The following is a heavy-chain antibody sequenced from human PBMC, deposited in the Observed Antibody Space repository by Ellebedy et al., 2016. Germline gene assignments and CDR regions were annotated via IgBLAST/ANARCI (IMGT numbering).Heavy chain of an antibody. CDR1: GVTSNVWS. D-gene: IGHD3-9*01. Sequence: GGSLRLXXSASGVTSNVWSWNWVRQAPGKGLEWLSYLGPTGILFYADSVKGRFTISRDDAKKSLYLQMNSLRAEDTALYYCAIHFDSDWFNYWGQGTVVTVSS. V-gene: IGHV3-69-1*01. CDR2: LGPTGIL. CDR3: AIHFDSDWFNY. J-gene: IGHJ5*01.